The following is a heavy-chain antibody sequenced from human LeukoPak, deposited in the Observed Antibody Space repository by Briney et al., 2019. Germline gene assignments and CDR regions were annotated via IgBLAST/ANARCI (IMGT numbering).Heavy chain of an antibody. J-gene: IGHJ4*02. CDR2: IYPGDSDT. CDR1: GYSFTSYW. V-gene: IGHV5-51*01. CDR3: ARESGRVSDY. D-gene: IGHD2-15*01. Sequence: GESLQISCKGSGYSFTSYWIAWVRQMPGKGLEWMGIIYPGDSDTRYSPSFQGQVTFSAGKSISTAYLQWSSLKASDTAIYYCARESGRVSDYWGQGTLVTVSS.